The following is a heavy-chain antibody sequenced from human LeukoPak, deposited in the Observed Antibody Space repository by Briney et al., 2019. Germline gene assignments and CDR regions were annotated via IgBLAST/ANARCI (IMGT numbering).Heavy chain of an antibody. J-gene: IGHJ6*03. Sequence: GASVKVSCKASGYSFTNDEINWVRQATGQGLEWMGWMNPNSGNTGYAQKFQGRVTMTGNTSITTAYMELGSLRSEDTAVYYCARATTPELSGYYYYYMDVWGKGTTVTVSS. CDR3: ARATTPELSGYYYYYMDV. D-gene: IGHD3-16*02. CDR1: GYSFTNDE. CDR2: MNPNSGNT. V-gene: IGHV1-8*01.